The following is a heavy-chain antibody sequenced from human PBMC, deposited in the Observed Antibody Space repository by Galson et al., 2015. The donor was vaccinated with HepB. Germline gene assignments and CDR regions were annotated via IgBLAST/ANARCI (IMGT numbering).Heavy chain of an antibody. Sequence: SETLSLTCTVSGGSVSSGSYYWSWIRQPPGKGLEWIGYIYYSGSTNYNPSLKSRVTISVDTSKNQFSLKLSSVTAADTAVYYCARGFITMFRGVISPFDYWGQGTLVTVSS. CDR3: ARGFITMFRGVISPFDY. V-gene: IGHV4-61*01. J-gene: IGHJ4*02. CDR2: IYYSGST. CDR1: GGSVSSGSYY. D-gene: IGHD3-10*01.